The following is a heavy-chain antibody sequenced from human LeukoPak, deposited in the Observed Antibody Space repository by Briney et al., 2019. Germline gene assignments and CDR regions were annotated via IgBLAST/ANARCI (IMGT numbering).Heavy chain of an antibody. V-gene: IGHV4-38-2*01. CDR3: AGLGYCSSTSFYVQL. D-gene: IGHD2-2*01. CDR2: MHHSGSD. CDR1: GYSVASAYY. J-gene: IGHJ4*02. Sequence: SETLSLTCAVSGYSVASAYYWGWIRQAPGKGLEWIGSMHHSGSDYYNPSLKSRVTISMDTSKNQFSLNLRFVTAADGAVYYCAGLGYCSSTSFYVQLWGQGTPVTVSS.